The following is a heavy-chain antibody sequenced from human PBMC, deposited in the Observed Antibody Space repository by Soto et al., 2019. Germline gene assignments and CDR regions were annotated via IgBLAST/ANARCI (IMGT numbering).Heavy chain of an antibody. CDR3: ARDRRYCSGGSCYYYYYMDV. D-gene: IGHD2-15*01. Sequence: PSETLSLTCTVSGGSISSYYWSWIRQPPGKGLEWIGYIYYSGSTNYNPSLKSRVTISVDTSKNQFSLKLSSVTAADTAVYYCARDRRYCSGGSCYYYYYMDVWGKGTTVTVSS. CDR1: GGSISSYY. V-gene: IGHV4-59*01. J-gene: IGHJ6*03. CDR2: IYYSGST.